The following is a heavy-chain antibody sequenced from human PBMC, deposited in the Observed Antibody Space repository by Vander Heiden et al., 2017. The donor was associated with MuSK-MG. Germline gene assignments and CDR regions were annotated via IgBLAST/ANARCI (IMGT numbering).Heavy chain of an antibody. Sequence: QLQLQESGPGLVKPSETLSLTCTVSGGSISSSSYYWGWIRQPPGKGLEWIGSIYYSGSTYYNPSLKSRVTISVDTSKNQFSLKLSSVTAADTAVYYCARASYYYDSSGYPFDYWCQGTLVTVSS. CDR1: GGSISSSSYY. J-gene: IGHJ4*02. CDR3: ARASYYYDSSGYPFDY. V-gene: IGHV4-39*07. D-gene: IGHD3-22*01. CDR2: IYYSGST.